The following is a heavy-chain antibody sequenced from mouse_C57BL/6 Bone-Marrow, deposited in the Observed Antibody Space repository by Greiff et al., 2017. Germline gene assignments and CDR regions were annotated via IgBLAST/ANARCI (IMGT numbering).Heavy chain of an antibody. D-gene: IGHD1-1*01. J-gene: IGHJ3*01. CDR2: INPSTGGT. CDR3: ARRSFGSRFAY. Sequence: VQLQQSGPELVKPGASVKISCKASGYSFTGYYMNWVKQSPEKSLEWIGEINPSTGGTTYNQKFKAKATLTVDKSSSTAYMQLKSLTAEDSAVYDCARRSFGSRFAYWGQGTLVTVSA. V-gene: IGHV1-42*01. CDR1: GYSFTGYY.